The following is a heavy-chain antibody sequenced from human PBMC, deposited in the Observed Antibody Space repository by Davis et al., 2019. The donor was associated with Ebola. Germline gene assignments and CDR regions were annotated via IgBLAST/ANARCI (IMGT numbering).Heavy chain of an antibody. D-gene: IGHD6-13*01. Sequence: GESLKISCAASGFTFSGSAMHWVRQASGKGLEWVGRIRSKANSYATAYAASVKGRFTISRDDSKNTAYLQMNSLKTEDTAVYYCTSSSWYPDWFDPWGQGTLVTVSS. CDR3: TSSSWYPDWFDP. CDR2: IRSKANSYAT. V-gene: IGHV3-73*01. J-gene: IGHJ5*02. CDR1: GFTFSGSA.